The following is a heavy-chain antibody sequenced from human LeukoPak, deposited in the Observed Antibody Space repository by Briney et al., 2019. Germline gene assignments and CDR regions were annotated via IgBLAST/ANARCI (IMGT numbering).Heavy chain of an antibody. J-gene: IGHJ1*01. D-gene: IGHD6-13*01. CDR2: IYSGGST. V-gene: IGHV3-66*01. Sequence: GGSLRLSCAASGFTVSSNYMSWVRQAPGKGLEWVSVIYSGGSTYYADSVKGRFTISRDNSKNTLYLQMNSLRAEDTAVYYCARGGLAAAGTMVAASGPEYFQHWGQGTLVTVSS. CDR1: GFTVSSNY. CDR3: ARGGLAAAGTMVAASGPEYFQH.